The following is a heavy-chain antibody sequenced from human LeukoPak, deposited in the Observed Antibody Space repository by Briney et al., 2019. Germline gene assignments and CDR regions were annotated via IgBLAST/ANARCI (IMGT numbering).Heavy chain of an antibody. CDR3: ARAELRDAFDI. CDR2: IRPDGSEG. D-gene: IGHD1-1*01. J-gene: IGHJ3*02. CDR1: GITFSNSW. Sequence: PGGSLRLSCTTSGITFSNSWMSWVRQAPGKGLEWVATIRPDGSEGYYADSVRGRFTISRDNSKNSFYLQMSSLRAEDTAVYYCARAELRDAFDIWGQGTMVTVSS. V-gene: IGHV3-7*01.